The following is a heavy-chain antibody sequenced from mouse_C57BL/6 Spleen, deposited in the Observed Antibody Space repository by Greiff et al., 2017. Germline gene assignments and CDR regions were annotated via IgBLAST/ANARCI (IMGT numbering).Heavy chain of an antibody. Sequence: VKLVESGPGLVQPSQSLSITCTVSGFSLTSYGVHWVRQSPGKGLEWLGVIWSGGSTDYNAAFISRLSISKDNSKSQVFFKMNSLQADDTAIYYCARNYGSTLWAMDYWGQGTSVTVSS. CDR3: ARNYGSTLWAMDY. CDR2: IWSGGST. V-gene: IGHV2-2*01. J-gene: IGHJ4*01. D-gene: IGHD1-1*01. CDR1: GFSLTSYG.